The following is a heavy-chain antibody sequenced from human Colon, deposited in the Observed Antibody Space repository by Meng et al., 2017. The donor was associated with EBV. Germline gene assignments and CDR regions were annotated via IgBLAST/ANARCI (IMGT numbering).Heavy chain of an antibody. CDR1: GDSITSGDYS. J-gene: IGHJ5*02. V-gene: IGHV4-30-2*01. CDR2: IYHGVNI. CDR3: VRDTRRGGGWFDP. D-gene: IGHD3-10*01. Sequence: QVQVQGYGSGLVRPSPALSPTCTVSGDSITSGDYSWTWIRQPPGKGLEWIGYIYHGVNIYYTPSLRSRVTISVDKSRNQFSLKLTSVSAADTAVYYCVRDTRRGGGWFDPWGQGTLVTVSS.